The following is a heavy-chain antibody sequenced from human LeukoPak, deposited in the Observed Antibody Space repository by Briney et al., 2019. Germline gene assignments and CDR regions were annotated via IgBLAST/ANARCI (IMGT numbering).Heavy chain of an antibody. CDR3: ARDASGLGYCSSPNCRGAFDL. V-gene: IGHV3-48*01. CDR2: ISSSSSTM. D-gene: IGHD2-2*01. J-gene: IGHJ3*01. Sequence: GGSLRLSCAASGFTHSTYTVNWVRQAPGKGLEWVSSISSSSSTMYYADSVKGRFTISRDNARNSLYLQMNSLRAEDTAVYYCARDASGLGYCSSPNCRGAFDLWGQGTVVTVSS. CDR1: GFTHSTYT.